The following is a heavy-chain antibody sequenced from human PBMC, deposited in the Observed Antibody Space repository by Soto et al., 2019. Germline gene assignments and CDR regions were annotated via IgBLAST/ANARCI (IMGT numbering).Heavy chain of an antibody. CDR1: GGSISSYY. V-gene: IGHV4-59*01. Sequence: PSETRSRTCTVSGGSISSYYWSWIRQPPGKGLEWIGYIYYSGSTNYNPSLKSRVTISVDTSKNQFSLKLSSVTAADTAVYYCARPAVAGTFYYGMDVWSQGTTVTVSS. J-gene: IGHJ6*02. D-gene: IGHD6-19*01. CDR3: ARPAVAGTFYYGMDV. CDR2: IYYSGST.